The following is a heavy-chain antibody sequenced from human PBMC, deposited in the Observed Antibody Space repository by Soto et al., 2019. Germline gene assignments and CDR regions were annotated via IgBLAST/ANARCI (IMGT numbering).Heavy chain of an antibody. CDR3: ARRHSNSAFDY. CDR2: IYWDDGK. J-gene: IGHJ4*02. Sequence: SGPTLVNPIQTLTLTCTLSGFSLSTSGVGVGWIRQSPGKALEWLALIYWDDGKRYSPSLKSRVTITKDTSKNQVVLTMTNMDPVDTGTYYCARRHSNSAFDYWGQGTLVTVSS. CDR1: GFSLSTSGVG. D-gene: IGHD1-7*01. V-gene: IGHV2-5*02.